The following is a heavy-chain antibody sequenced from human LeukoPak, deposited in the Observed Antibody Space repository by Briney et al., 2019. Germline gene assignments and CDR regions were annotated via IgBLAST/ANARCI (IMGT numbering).Heavy chain of an antibody. D-gene: IGHD5-18*01. Sequence: GGSLRLSCAASGFSVSNSYMSWVRQAPGKGLEWVSVIFSNSDTYYADSAKDRFTIFRDISENTLFLQMNSMIAEDTAVYYCARSPRSGTAMPHHWGQGTLVTVSS. CDR2: IFSNSDT. CDR1: GFSVSNSY. V-gene: IGHV3-53*01. CDR3: ARSPRSGTAMPHH. J-gene: IGHJ5*02.